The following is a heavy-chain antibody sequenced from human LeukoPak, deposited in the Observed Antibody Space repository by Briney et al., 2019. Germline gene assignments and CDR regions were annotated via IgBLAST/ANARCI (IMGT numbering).Heavy chain of an antibody. Sequence: GGSLRLSCVASGFTFSSYWMSWVRQAPGKGLEWVANIKQDGSEKYYVDSVKGRFTISRDNAKNSLYLQMNSLRAEDTAVYYCARAGMVRGVTYYYGMDVWGQGTTVTVSS. D-gene: IGHD3-10*01. V-gene: IGHV3-7*03. CDR3: ARAGMVRGVTYYYGMDV. CDR2: IKQDGSEK. J-gene: IGHJ6*02. CDR1: GFTFSSYW.